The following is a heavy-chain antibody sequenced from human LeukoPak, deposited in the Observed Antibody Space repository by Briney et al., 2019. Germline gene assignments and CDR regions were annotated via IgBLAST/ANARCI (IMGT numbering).Heavy chain of an antibody. CDR1: GFTFSSYW. J-gene: IGHJ4*02. CDR2: IKSDGSST. D-gene: IGHD3-22*01. CDR3: VRDRGYYHSSGDWDY. Sequence: PGGSLRLSCAASGFTFSSYWMHWVRQAPGKGLVWVSRIKSDGSSTSYADSVKGRFTISRDNAKNTLYLQMNSLRAEDTAVYYCVRDRGYYHSSGDWDYWGQGTLVTVSS. V-gene: IGHV3-74*01.